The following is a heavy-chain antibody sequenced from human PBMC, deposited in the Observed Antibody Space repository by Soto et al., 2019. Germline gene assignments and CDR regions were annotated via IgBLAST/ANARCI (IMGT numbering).Heavy chain of an antibody. CDR3: TTTNSYGYYFDY. J-gene: IGHJ4*02. Sequence: PGGSLRLPCAASGLTFGNAWMNWVRQAPGKGLEWVGRIKSKTDGGTTDYAAPVKGRFTISRDDSKNTLYLQMNSMKTEDTAVYYCTTTNSYGYYFDYWGQGTLVTGS. CDR1: GLTFGNAW. D-gene: IGHD5-18*01. CDR2: IKSKTDGGTT. V-gene: IGHV3-15*07.